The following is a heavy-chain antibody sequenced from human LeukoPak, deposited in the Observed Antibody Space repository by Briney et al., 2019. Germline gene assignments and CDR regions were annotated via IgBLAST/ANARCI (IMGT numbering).Heavy chain of an antibody. V-gene: IGHV3-73*01. CDR1: GFTFSGSA. Sequence: GGSLRLSCAASGFTFSGSAMHWVRQASGKGLEWVGRIRSKANSYATAYAASVKGRFTISRDDSKNTAYLQMNSPKTEDTAVYYCTRGEVGAQAFDIWGQGTMVTVSS. D-gene: IGHD1-26*01. CDR3: TRGEVGAQAFDI. CDR2: IRSKANSYAT. J-gene: IGHJ3*02.